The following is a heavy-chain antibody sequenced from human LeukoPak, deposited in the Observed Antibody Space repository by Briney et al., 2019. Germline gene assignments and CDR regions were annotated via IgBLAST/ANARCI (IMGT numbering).Heavy chain of an antibody. CDR2: INHSGST. CDR3: ARGLHPDHLLWHVWFDP. V-gene: IGHV4-34*01. CDR1: GGSFSGYY. J-gene: IGHJ5*02. Sequence: PSETLSLTCAVYGGSFSGYYWSWIRQPPGKGLEWIGEINHSGSTNYIPSLKSRVTISADTSKNQFSLKLSSVTAADTAVYYCARGLHPDHLLWHVWFDPWGQGTLVTVSS. D-gene: IGHD3-10*01.